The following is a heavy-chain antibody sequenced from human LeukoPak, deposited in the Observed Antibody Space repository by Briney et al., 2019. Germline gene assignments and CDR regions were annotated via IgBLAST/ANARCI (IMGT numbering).Heavy chain of an antibody. J-gene: IGHJ6*03. Sequence: PGGSLRLSCAASGFTFDDYGMSWVRQAPGKGLEWVSGINWNGGSTGYADSVKGRFTISRDNAKNSLYLQMNSLRAEDTALYYCARVSGSSSWVYYYYMDVWGKGTTVTVSS. D-gene: IGHD6-6*01. CDR3: ARVSGSSSWVYYYYMDV. CDR2: INWNGGST. V-gene: IGHV3-20*04. CDR1: GFTFDDYG.